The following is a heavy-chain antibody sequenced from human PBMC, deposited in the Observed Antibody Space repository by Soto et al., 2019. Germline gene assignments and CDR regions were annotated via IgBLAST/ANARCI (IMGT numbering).Heavy chain of an antibody. Sequence: GGSLRLSRAASGFTFTRYSMNWVRQAPGKGLEWVSSISSTTNYIYYADSMKGRFTVSRDNAKNSVYLEMNSLSAEDTAVYYCARESEDLTSNCDSWGQGTLVTVSS. CDR3: ARESEDLTSNCDS. CDR1: GFTFTRYS. J-gene: IGHJ4*02. CDR2: ISSTTNYI. V-gene: IGHV3-21*01.